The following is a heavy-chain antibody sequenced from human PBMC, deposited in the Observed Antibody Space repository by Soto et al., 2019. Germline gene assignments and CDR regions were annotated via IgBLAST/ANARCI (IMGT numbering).Heavy chain of an antibody. CDR1: GGTFSSYA. V-gene: IGHV1-69*12. Sequence: QVQLVQSGAEVKKPGSSVKVSCKASGGTFSSYAISWVRQAPGQGLEWMGGIIPIFGTANYAQKFQGRVTITADESTSTAYMELSSLRSEDTAVYYCARDDFISTSCYPPLRYYYGMDVWGQGTTVTVSS. J-gene: IGHJ6*02. D-gene: IGHD2-2*01. CDR3: ARDDFISTSCYPPLRYYYGMDV. CDR2: IIPIFGTA.